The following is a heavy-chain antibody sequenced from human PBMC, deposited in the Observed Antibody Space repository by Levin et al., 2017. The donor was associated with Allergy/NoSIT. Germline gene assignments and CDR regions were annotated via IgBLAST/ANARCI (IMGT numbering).Heavy chain of an antibody. CDR1: GYSFTDFG. J-gene: IGHJ4*02. CDR3: ARNAGRYTSSPIDS. V-gene: IGHV1-18*01. Sequence: ASVKVSCKASGYSFTDFGITWVRQAPGRGLEWMGWISPYNGNTNYAQKFRARLTMTLDMSSTTAKVDLRSLRSDDTAVYYCARNAGRYTSSPIDSWGQGTLVTVS. D-gene: IGHD2-2*01. CDR2: ISPYNGNT.